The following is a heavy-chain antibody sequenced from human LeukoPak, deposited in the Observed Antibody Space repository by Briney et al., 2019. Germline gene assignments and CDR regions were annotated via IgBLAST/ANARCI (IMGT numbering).Heavy chain of an antibody. J-gene: IGHJ4*02. CDR1: GFTFSGYG. D-gene: IGHD5-24*01. V-gene: IGHV3-33*01. CDR2: IWYDGNNK. CDR3: ARAGSRDGYNWFDY. Sequence: GGSLRLSCAASGFTFSGYGMHWVRQAPGKGLEWVAVIWYDGNNKYYADSVKGRFTISRDNSKNTLYLQMNSLRAEDTAVYYCARAGSRDGYNWFDYWGQGTLVTVSS.